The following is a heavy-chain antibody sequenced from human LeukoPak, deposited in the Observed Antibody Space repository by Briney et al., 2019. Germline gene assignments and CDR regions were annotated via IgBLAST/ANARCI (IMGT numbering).Heavy chain of an antibody. V-gene: IGHV4-59*01. Sequence: PSETLSLTCTVSGGSISSYYWSWIRQPPGKGLEWIGYIYYSGSTNYNPSLKSRVTISVDKSKNQFSLKLSSVTAADTAVYYCASLAGDAFDIWGQGTMVTVSS. CDR2: IYYSGST. CDR3: ASLAGDAFDI. CDR1: GGSISSYY. J-gene: IGHJ3*02.